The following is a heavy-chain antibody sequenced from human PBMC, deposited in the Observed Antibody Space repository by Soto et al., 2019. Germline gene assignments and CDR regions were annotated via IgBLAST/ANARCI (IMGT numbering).Heavy chain of an antibody. CDR2: IKSKSAGETT. D-gene: IGHD1-26*01. Sequence: EVQLVESGGGLVKPGGSLRLSCAASGFSFRTTWMAWVRQAPGKGLEWVGRIKSKSAGETTDYADPVKGRFTISRDDSKDTLYLHMDSLETGDTAVYYCSTGSPFSGSVLDYGGQGTLVTVSS. CDR1: GFSFRTTW. V-gene: IGHV3-15*05. CDR3: STGSPFSGSVLDY. J-gene: IGHJ4*02.